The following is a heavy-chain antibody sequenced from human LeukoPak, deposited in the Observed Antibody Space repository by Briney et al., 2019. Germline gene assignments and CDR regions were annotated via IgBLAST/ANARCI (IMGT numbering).Heavy chain of an antibody. Sequence: SETLSLTCTVSGGSISSGAYYWSWLRQPPGKGLEWVGYIYYSGSTNYNPSLKSRVTISVDTSNNQFSLRLSSVTAADTAVYYCARGPLAQGQPFAYWGQGTLVTVSS. J-gene: IGHJ4*02. CDR2: IYYSGST. CDR1: GGSISSGAYY. V-gene: IGHV4-61*08. CDR3: ARGPLAQGQPFAY.